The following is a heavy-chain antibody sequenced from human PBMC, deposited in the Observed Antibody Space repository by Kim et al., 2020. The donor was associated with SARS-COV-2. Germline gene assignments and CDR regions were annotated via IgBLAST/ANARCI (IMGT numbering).Heavy chain of an antibody. Sequence: GGSLRLSCAASGFSLSDSVMHWVRQASGKGLEWVGLVRSKAKNYATEYDASVKGRFTISRDDSKNTAYLQMNSLKTEDTAIYYCGTMGEVGGGQGTLVTV. CDR2: VRSKAKNYAT. J-gene: IGHJ4*02. CDR3: GTMGEVG. V-gene: IGHV3-73*01. D-gene: IGHD3-16*01. CDR1: GFSLSDSV.